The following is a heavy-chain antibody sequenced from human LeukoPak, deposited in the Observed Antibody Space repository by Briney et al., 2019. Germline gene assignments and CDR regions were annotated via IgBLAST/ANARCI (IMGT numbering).Heavy chain of an antibody. CDR2: VDGSGANT. CDR3: AKGGAYCSSTTCYGYYYYYYMAV. V-gene: IGHV3-23*01. CDR1: GFTFSSYA. J-gene: IGHJ6*03. Sequence: GGSLRLSCAASGFTFSSYAMSWVRQAPGKGLEWVSAVDGSGANTYYADSVRGRFTLSRDNSKDTLYLQMRSLRVEDTAIYHCAKGGAYCSSTTCYGYYYYYYMAVWGKGTTVTVSS. D-gene: IGHD2-2*01.